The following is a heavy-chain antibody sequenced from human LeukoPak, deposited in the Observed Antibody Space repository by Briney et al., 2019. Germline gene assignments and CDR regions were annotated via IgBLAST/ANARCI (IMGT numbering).Heavy chain of an antibody. CDR2: IIPILGIA. J-gene: IGHJ5*02. D-gene: IGHD1-1*01. V-gene: IGHV1-69*04. Sequence: SVKVSCKASGGTFSSYAISWVRQAPGQGLEWMGRIIPILGIANYAQKFQGRVTITADKSTSTAYMELSSLRSEDTAVYYCARSVGYNWNDAWFDPWGQGTLVTVSS. CDR3: ARSVGYNWNDAWFDP. CDR1: GGTFSSYA.